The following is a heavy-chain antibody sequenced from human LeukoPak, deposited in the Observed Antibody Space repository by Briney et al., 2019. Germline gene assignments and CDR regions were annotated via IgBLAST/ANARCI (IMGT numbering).Heavy chain of an antibody. D-gene: IGHD3-22*01. CDR3: ARWSKGYYDSSGYYYEAWFDP. J-gene: IGHJ5*02. V-gene: IGHV4-61*02. CDR1: GGSISSGSYY. Sequence: SETLSLTCTVSGGSISSGSYYWSWIREPAGKGLEWIGRIYASGSTNYNPSLKSRVTISVDTSKNQFSLKLSSVTAADTAVYYCARWSKGYYDSSGYYYEAWFDPWGQGTLVTVSS. CDR2: IYASGST.